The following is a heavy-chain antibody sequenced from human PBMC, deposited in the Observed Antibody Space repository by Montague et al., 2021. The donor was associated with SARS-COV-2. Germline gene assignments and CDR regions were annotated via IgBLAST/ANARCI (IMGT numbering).Heavy chain of an antibody. Sequence: TLSLTCTVSGGSISSGGYYWSWIRQHPGKGLEWIGYIYYSGSTYYNPSLKSRVTISVDTSKNQFSLKLSSVTAADTAVYYCARARRGSGSGSYFDILVNWFDLWGQGTLVTVSS. CDR1: GGSISSGGYY. J-gene: IGHJ5*02. CDR2: IYYSGST. CDR3: ARARRGSGSGSYFDILVNWFDL. D-gene: IGHD3-10*01. V-gene: IGHV4-31*03.